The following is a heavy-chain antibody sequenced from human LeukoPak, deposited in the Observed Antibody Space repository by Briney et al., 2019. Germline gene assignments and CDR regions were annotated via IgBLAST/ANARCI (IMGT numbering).Heavy chain of an antibody. J-gene: IGHJ6*03. V-gene: IGHV4-34*01. D-gene: IGHD2-15*01. CDR1: GGSFSGYY. CDR3: ARVRWQPSPYYYYYMDV. Sequence: SETLSLTCAVYGGSFSGYYWSWIRQPPGKGLEWIGEINHSGSTNYNPSLKSRVTISVDTSKNQFSLKLSSMTAADTAVYYCARVRWQPSPYYYYYMDVWGKGTTVTVSS. CDR2: INHSGST.